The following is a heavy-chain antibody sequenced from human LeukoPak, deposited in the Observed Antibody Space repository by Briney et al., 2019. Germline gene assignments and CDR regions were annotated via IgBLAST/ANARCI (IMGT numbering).Heavy chain of an antibody. CDR3: ARVQHDFWSGYFYYYYGMDV. CDR2: MNPNSGNT. V-gene: IGHV1-8*01. J-gene: IGHJ6*02. D-gene: IGHD3-3*01. CDR1: GYTFTSYD. Sequence: ASVKVSCKASGYTFTSYDINWVRQATGQGLEWMGWMNPNSGNTGYAQKFQGRVTMTRDTSTSTVYMELSSLRSEDTAVYYCARVQHDFWSGYFYYYYGMDVWGQGTTVTVSS.